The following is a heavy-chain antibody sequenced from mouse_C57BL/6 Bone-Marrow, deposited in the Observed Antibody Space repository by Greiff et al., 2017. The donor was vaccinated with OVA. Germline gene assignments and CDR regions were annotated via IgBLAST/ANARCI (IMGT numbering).Heavy chain of an antibody. CDR3: AKHYTTVNGYAMYY. D-gene: IGHD1-1*01. V-gene: IGHV2-9*01. CDR1: GFSLTSYG. J-gene: IGHJ4*01. CDR2: IWGGGST. Sequence: VKVVESGPGLVAPSQSLSITCTVSGFSLTSYGVDWVRQPPGKGLEWLGVIWGGGSTNYTSALMSRLSISKDNSKSQVFLKMNSLQTDDTAMYYCAKHYTTVNGYAMYYWGQGTSVTVSS.